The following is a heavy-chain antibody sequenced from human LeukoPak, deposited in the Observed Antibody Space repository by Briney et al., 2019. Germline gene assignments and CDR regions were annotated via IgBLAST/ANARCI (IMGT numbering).Heavy chain of an antibody. CDR1: GGSFSGYY. J-gene: IGHJ6*02. Sequence: SETLSLTCAVYGGSFSGYYWSWIRQPPGKGLEWIGEINRSGSTNYNPSLKSRVTISVDTSKNQFSLKLSSVTAADTAVYYCARTRDNYYYYYGMDVWGQGTTVTVSS. CDR3: ARTRDNYYYYYGMDV. V-gene: IGHV4-34*01. CDR2: INRSGST.